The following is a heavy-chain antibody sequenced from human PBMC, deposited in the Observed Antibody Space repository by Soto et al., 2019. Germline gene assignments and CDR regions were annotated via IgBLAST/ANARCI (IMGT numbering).Heavy chain of an antibody. CDR2: ISAYNGNA. CDR3: ANWESGAYDI. Sequence: ASVKVSCKASGGTLSSYAISWVRQAPGQGLEWMGWISAYNGNANYAQKLQGRVTMTTDTSTSTAYMELRSLRSDDTAVYYCANWESGAYDIWGQGTMVTVSS. V-gene: IGHV1-18*01. CDR1: GGTLSSYA. D-gene: IGHD1-26*01. J-gene: IGHJ3*02.